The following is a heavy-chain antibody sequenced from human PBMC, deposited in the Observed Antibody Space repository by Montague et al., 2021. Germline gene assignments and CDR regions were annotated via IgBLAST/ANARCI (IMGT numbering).Heavy chain of an antibody. J-gene: IGHJ5*02. CDR2: IYYSGNS. Sequence: SETLSLTCTVSGASITSNIYCWGWTRQSPGKGLEWIGSIYYSGNSFYQPSLKSRITMAVDTSKNQFSLKLSSVTAADTAIYYCARVFSSWYVGWFDPWGQGTLVTVSS. V-gene: IGHV4-39*07. CDR3: ARVFSSWYVGWFDP. D-gene: IGHD6-13*01. CDR1: GASITSNIYC.